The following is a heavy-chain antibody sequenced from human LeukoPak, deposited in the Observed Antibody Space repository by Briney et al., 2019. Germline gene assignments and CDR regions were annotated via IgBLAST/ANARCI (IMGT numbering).Heavy chain of an antibody. D-gene: IGHD3-10*01. CDR1: GFTFSGYA. J-gene: IGHJ4*02. CDR3: AKSRNYYGSGSYYDY. Sequence: PGGSLRLSCAASGFTFSGYAMNWVRQAPGKGLEWVSVISGSGGSTSYADSVKGRFTISRDNSKNTLYLQMNSLRAEDTAVYYCAKSRNYYGSGSYYDYWGQGTLVTVSS. V-gene: IGHV3-23*01. CDR2: ISGSGGST.